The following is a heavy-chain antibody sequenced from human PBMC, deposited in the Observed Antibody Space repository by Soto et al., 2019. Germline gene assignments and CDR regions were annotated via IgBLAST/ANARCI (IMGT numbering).Heavy chain of an antibody. J-gene: IGHJ3*01. CDR1: GFTFNIYA. D-gene: IGHD3-10*02. CDR3: AKGKSSNYVSHAFDV. CDR2: ISGGGGST. Sequence: GGSLRLSCAASGFTFNIYAMSWVRQAPGKGLEWVSGISGGGGSTHYADSVKGRFTISRDNSKNTLYLQMNSLRGEDTAVYYCAKGKSSNYVSHAFDVWGQGTMVTVSS. V-gene: IGHV3-23*01.